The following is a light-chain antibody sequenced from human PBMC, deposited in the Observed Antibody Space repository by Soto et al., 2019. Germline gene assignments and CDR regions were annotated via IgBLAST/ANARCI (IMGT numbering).Light chain of an antibody. J-gene: IGKJ1*01. CDR2: GAS. CDR3: QQYNNWPPWT. Sequence: MTQSPATLSVSPGERVTLSCRASQSVSSNLAWYQQKPGQAPRLLIYGASTRATGIPARFSGSGSGTEFTLTISSLQSEDFAVYYCQQYNNWPPWTFGQGTKVDIK. V-gene: IGKV3-15*01. CDR1: QSVSSN.